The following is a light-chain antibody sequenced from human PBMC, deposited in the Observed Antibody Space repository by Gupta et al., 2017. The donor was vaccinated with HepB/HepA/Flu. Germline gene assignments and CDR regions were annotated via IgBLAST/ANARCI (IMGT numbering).Light chain of an antibody. CDR2: ENN. Sequence: QSVLTQPPSVSAAPGQKVTIPCPGSSSNIGSLYVSWYQQLPGAAPTLLIDENNNRPSGIPDRFSGSKSGTSATLGVTELQTGDEADYYCGTWYSTLSAHVFGTGTKVTVL. J-gene: IGLJ1*01. CDR1: SSNIGSLY. V-gene: IGLV1-51*02. CDR3: GTWYSTLSAHV.